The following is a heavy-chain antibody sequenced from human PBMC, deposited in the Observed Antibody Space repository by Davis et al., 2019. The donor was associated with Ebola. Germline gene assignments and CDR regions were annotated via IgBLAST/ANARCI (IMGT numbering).Heavy chain of an antibody. CDR2: IIPILGIA. J-gene: IGHJ4*02. V-gene: IGHV1-69*04. CDR1: GGTFSSYA. CDR3: ARAKAGTRYYFDY. D-gene: IGHD6-19*01. Sequence: SVKVSCKASGGTFSSYAISWVRQAPGQGLEWMGRIIPILGIANYAQKFQGRVTITADKSTSTAYMELSSLRSEDTAVYYCARAKAGTRYYFDYWGQGTLVTVSS.